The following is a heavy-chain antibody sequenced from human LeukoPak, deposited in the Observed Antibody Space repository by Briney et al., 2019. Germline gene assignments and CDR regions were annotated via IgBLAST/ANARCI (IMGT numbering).Heavy chain of an antibody. CDR3: TISGSHIDY. Sequence: GGSLRLSCAASGFTFTYAWMSWVRQAPGKGLEWVGRIKSETDGGTTAYGSPVKGRFTISRDGSKKTLFLQINTLKTEDTAIYYCTISGSHIDYWGQGTLVTVSS. J-gene: IGHJ4*02. V-gene: IGHV3-15*01. D-gene: IGHD2-15*01. CDR2: IKSETDGGTT. CDR1: GFTFTYAW.